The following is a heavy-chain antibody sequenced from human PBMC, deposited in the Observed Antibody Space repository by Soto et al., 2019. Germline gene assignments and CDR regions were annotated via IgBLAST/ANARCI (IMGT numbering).Heavy chain of an antibody. CDR1: GFTFSSYW. V-gene: IGHV3-7*03. Sequence: EVQLVESGGGLVQPGGSLRLSCAASGFTFSSYWMSWVRQAPGKGLEWVANIKQDGSEKYYVDSVKGRFTISRDNAKNSLYLQMNSLRAEDTAVYYCAREGQKAAAGTSFYYYYAMDVWGQGTTVTVSS. J-gene: IGHJ6*02. D-gene: IGHD6-13*01. CDR3: AREGQKAAAGTSFYYYYAMDV. CDR2: IKQDGSEK.